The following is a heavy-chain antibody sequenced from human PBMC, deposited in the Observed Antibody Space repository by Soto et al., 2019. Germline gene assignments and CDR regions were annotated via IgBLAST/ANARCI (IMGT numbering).Heavy chain of an antibody. J-gene: IGHJ4*02. V-gene: IGHV1-18*04. CDR1: GYTFSDYG. CDR3: TRGPPSWEMLVEFRGDY. D-gene: IGHD1-26*01. CDR2: ISAYNGNI. Sequence: ASVKVSCKASGYTFSDYGISWVRQAPGQGLEWMGWISAYNGNINYAQRFRNRVAVTIDTSAHTAYLELRSLRSDDTAVFYCTRGPPSWEMLVEFRGDYWGQGTQVTVSS.